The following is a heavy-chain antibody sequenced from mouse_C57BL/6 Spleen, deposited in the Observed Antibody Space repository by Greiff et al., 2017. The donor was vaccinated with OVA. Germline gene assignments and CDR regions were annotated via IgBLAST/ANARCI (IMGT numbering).Heavy chain of an antibody. J-gene: IGHJ4*01. V-gene: IGHV1-52*01. CDR1: GYTFTCYW. CDR2: IDPSDSET. D-gene: IGHD2-3*01. Sequence: QVQLQQPGAELVRPGSSVKLSCKASGYTFTCYWMHWVKQRPIQGLEWIGNIDPSDSETHYNQKFKDKATLTVDKSSSTAYMQLSSLTSEDSAVYYCARSPDVNYAMDYWGQGTSVTVSS. CDR3: ARSPDVNYAMDY.